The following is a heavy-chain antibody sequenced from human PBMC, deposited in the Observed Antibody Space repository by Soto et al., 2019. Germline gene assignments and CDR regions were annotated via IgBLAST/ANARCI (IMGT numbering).Heavy chain of an antibody. CDR1: GFTFSGHW. V-gene: IGHV3-7*01. CDR3: AREDILGVRSFDY. D-gene: IGHD3-9*01. J-gene: IGHJ4*02. CDR2: IKQDGSVK. Sequence: AGGSLRLSCAASGFTFSGHWMGWVRQAPGKGLEWVASIKQDGSVKNYVDSVRGRFTISRDNARNSQYLQMNSLRDEDTAVYYCAREDILGVRSFDYWGQGTLVTVSS.